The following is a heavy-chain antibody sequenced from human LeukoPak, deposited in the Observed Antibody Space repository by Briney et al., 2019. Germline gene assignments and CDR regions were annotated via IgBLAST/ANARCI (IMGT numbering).Heavy chain of an antibody. J-gene: IGHJ3*02. V-gene: IGHV3-9*01. Sequence: GGSLRLSCAASGFTFDDYAMHWVRQAPGKGLEWVSGISWNSGSIGYADSVKGRFTISRDNAKNSLYLQMNSLRAEDTALYYCAKGHGYSYGRYIDALDIWGQGTMVTVSS. D-gene: IGHD5-18*01. CDR1: GFTFDDYA. CDR2: ISWNSGSI. CDR3: AKGHGYSYGRYIDALDI.